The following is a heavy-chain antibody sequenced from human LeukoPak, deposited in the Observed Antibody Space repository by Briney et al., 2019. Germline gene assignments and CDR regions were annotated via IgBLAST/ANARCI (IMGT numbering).Heavy chain of an antibody. Sequence: ASVRVSCKASGYTFTSYGISWVRQAPGQGLEWMGWISAYNGNTNYAQKLQGRVTMTRDTSTSTAYMELRSLRSDDTAVYYCARVDTGISDAFDIWGQGTMVTVSS. CDR1: GYTFTSYG. J-gene: IGHJ3*02. V-gene: IGHV1-18*01. CDR3: ARVDTGISDAFDI. D-gene: IGHD5-18*01. CDR2: ISAYNGNT.